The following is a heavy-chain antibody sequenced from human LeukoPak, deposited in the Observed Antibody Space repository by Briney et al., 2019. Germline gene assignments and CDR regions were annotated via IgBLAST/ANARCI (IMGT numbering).Heavy chain of an antibody. D-gene: IGHD3-16*01. J-gene: IGHJ4*02. CDR1: RFTFSSYS. CDR3: AREPKGVFDY. V-gene: IGHV3-21*01. Sequence: GGSLRLSCAASRFTFSSYSMNWVRQAPGKGLEWVSSISSSSSYIYYADSVKGRFTISRDNAKNSLYLQMNSLRAEDTAVYYCAREPKGVFDYWGQGTLVTVSS. CDR2: ISSSSSYI.